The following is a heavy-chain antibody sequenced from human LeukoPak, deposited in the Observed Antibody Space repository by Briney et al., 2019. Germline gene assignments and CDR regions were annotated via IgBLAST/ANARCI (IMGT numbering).Heavy chain of an antibody. J-gene: IGHJ4*02. V-gene: IGHV3-48*03. CDR1: GFTFSSYE. CDR3: AREIHQGGGYSYGSLDY. Sequence: PGGSLRLSCAASGFTFSSYEMNWVRQAPGKGLEWVSYISSSGSTIYYADSVKGRFTISRDNAKNSLYLQMNSLRAEDTAVYYCAREIHQGGGYSYGSLDYWGQGTLVTVSS. D-gene: IGHD5-18*01. CDR2: ISSSGSTI.